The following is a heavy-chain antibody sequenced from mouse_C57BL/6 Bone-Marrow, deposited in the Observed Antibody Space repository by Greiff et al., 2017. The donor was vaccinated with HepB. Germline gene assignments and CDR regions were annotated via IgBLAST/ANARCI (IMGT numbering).Heavy chain of an antibody. Sequence: EVQVVESGPELVKPGASVKISCKASGYTFTDYYMNWVKQSHGKSLEWIGDINPNNGGTSYNQKFKGKATLTVDKSSSTAYMELRSLTSEDSAVYYCARSYYGSSFPWYFDVWGTGTTVTVSS. J-gene: IGHJ1*03. D-gene: IGHD1-1*01. CDR3: ARSYYGSSFPWYFDV. CDR2: INPNNGGT. V-gene: IGHV1-26*01. CDR1: GYTFTDYY.